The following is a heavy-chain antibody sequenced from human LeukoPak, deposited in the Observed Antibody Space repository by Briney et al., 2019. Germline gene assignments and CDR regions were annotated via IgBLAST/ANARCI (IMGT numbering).Heavy chain of an antibody. V-gene: IGHV3-20*04. D-gene: IGHD2-15*01. CDR2: INWKGDRT. J-gene: IGHJ6*03. Sequence: PGGSLRLSCAASGFTFDDFGMSWVRQAPGKGLQWVSSINWKGDRTGYADSLKGRFTISRDNAKNSLYLQMSSLRAEDTALYYCARERLIDSNYYYMDVWGKGTTVTASS. CDR1: GFTFDDFG. CDR3: ARERLIDSNYYYMDV.